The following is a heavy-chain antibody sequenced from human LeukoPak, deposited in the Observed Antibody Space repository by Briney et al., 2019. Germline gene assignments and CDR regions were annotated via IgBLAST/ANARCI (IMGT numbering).Heavy chain of an antibody. Sequence: SETLSLTCAVYGGSFSGYYWSWIRQPPGKGLEWIGYIYYSGSTNYNPSLKSRVTISVDTSKNQFSLKLSSVTAADTAVYYCARDWGMGWNYEHYFDYWGQGTLVTVSS. J-gene: IGHJ4*02. CDR1: GGSFSGYY. V-gene: IGHV4-59*01. CDR3: ARDWGMGWNYEHYFDY. D-gene: IGHD1-7*01. CDR2: IYYSGST.